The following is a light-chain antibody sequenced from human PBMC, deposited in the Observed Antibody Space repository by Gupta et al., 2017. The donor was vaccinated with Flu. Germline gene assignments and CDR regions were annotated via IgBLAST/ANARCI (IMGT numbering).Light chain of an antibody. CDR2: DND. CDR1: SSNIGDNY. Sequence: QSVLTQPPSVSAAPGQKVTISCSGSSSNIGDNYVSWYQQLPGTAPNLLIYDNDKRPSGIPDRFSCSKSDTSATLGITGIQTGDEADYYCGTWDSSLSAWVFGGGTRLTVL. CDR3: GTWDSSLSAWV. J-gene: IGLJ3*02. V-gene: IGLV1-51*01.